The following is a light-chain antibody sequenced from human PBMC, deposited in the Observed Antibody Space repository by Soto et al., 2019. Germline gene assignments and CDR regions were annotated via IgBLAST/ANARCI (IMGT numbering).Light chain of an antibody. CDR2: AAS. J-gene: IGKJ1*01. CDR1: QTVNTY. V-gene: IGKV1-39*01. CDR3: QQGYSHPWT. Sequence: DIQMTQSPSSLSASIGDRVTITCRASQTVNTYLHWYQQKPGKAPKLLIYAASTLQSGVPSRFSGSGSGTNFTLSMNSLQPEDFATYYCQQGYSHPWTFGQGTKVEIK.